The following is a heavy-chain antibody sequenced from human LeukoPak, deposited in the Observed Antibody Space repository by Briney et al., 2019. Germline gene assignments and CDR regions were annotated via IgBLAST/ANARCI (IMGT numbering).Heavy chain of an antibody. Sequence: ETSETLSLTCTVSGGSISSGGYQWSWIRQQPGKGLEWVGHIYYSGSTYYSPSLKSRIIISVATAKNQFSLKLSSVTAADTAVYYCARKAYGDYDNWFDPWGQGTLVTVSS. CDR2: IYYSGST. D-gene: IGHD4-17*01. CDR3: ARKAYGDYDNWFDP. J-gene: IGHJ5*02. V-gene: IGHV4-31*03. CDR1: GGSISSGGYQ.